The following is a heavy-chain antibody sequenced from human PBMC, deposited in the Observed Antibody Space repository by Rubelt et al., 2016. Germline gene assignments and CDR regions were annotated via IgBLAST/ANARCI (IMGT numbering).Heavy chain of an antibody. CDR1: GFTFSSYS. V-gene: IGHV3-21*01. J-gene: IGHJ4*02. Sequence: GGGVVQPGRSLRLSCAASGFTFSSYSMNWVRQPPGKGLEWVSSISSGSTYKYLSDSVKGRFTVSRDNTKKSLYLQMDSLRAEDTAVYFCARGPTIIGTYLNWIDSWGQGILVTVSS. CDR2: ISSGSTYK. CDR3: ARGPTIIGTYLNWIDS. D-gene: IGHD1-26*01.